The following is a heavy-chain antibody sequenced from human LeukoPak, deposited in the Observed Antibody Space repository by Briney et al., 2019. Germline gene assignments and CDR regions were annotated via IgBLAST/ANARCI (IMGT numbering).Heavy chain of an antibody. J-gene: IGHJ4*02. D-gene: IGHD3-22*01. CDR3: ARVVDDSSGYYSDGIIDY. V-gene: IGHV4-34*01. CDR2: INHSGST. CDR1: GGSFSGYY. Sequence: SETLSLTCAVYGGSFSGYYWSWIRQPPGKGLEWIGEINHSGSTNYNPSLKSRVTISVDTSKNQFSLKLSSVTAADTAVYYCARVVDDSSGYYSDGIIDYWGQGTLVTVSS.